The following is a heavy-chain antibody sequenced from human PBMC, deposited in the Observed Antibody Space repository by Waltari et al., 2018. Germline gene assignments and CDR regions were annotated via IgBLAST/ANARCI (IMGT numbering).Heavy chain of an antibody. V-gene: IGHV4-59*01. CDR2: IHYSGST. D-gene: IGHD1-1*01. CDR3: ARVPEPRCTCFDY. Sequence: QVQLQESGPGLVKPSETLSLTCTVSGGSISSYYWSWIRQPPGKGLAWIGYIHYSGSTNYNPSLKSRVTISVDASKNQFSLKLSSVTAADTAVYYCARVPEPRCTCFDYWGQGTLVTVSS. CDR1: GGSISSYY. J-gene: IGHJ4*02.